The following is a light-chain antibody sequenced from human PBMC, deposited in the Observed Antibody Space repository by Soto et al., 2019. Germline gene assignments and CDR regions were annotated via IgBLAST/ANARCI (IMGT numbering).Light chain of an antibody. CDR1: KLGDKY. CDR2: QDN. J-gene: IGLJ2*01. Sequence: ASITCSGYKLGDKYACWYQQKPGQSPVLVIYQDNKRPPGIPDRFSGSNSGNTATLTISGTQAMDEADYFCQAWDSSTAVFGGGTKVTV. V-gene: IGLV3-1*01. CDR3: QAWDSSTAV.